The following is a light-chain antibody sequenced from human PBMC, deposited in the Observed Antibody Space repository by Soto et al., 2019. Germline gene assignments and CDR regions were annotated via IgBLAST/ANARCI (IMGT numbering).Light chain of an antibody. CDR2: AAS. V-gene: IGKV3-20*01. J-gene: IGKJ5*01. CDR1: QSVSSSY. CDR3: QQYDSSPVT. Sequence: EVVLTQYPGTLPLSPGERATLSCMASQSVSSSYLAWYQQKPGQAPRLLIYAASSRATGIPDRFSGSGSGTDFTLTISRLEPEDFALYYCQQYDSSPVTFGQGTRLEIK.